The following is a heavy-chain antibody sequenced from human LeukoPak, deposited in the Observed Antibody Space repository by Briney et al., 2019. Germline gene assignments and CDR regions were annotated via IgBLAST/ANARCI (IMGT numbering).Heavy chain of an antibody. CDR3: ARAGDTAMGDYYYYYYMDV. CDR2: IYYSGST. Sequence: SETLSLTCTVSGGSISSSSYYWSWIRQPPGKGLEWIGYIYYSGSTNYNPSLKSRVTISVDTSKNQFSLKLSSVTAEDTAVYYCARAGDTAMGDYYYYYYMDVWGKGTTVTVSS. D-gene: IGHD5-18*01. CDR1: GGSISSSSYY. V-gene: IGHV4-61*01. J-gene: IGHJ6*03.